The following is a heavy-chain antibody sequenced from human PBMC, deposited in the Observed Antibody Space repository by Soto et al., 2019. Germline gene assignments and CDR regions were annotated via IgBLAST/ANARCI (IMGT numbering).Heavy chain of an antibody. CDR2: IKQDGSEK. CDR3: ARKELNGYYYYMDV. V-gene: IGHV3-7*01. D-gene: IGHD3-10*01. J-gene: IGHJ6*03. Sequence: GGSLRLSCAASGFTFSSYWMSWVRQAPGKGLEWVANIKQDGSEKYYVDSVKGRFTISRDNAKNSLYLQMNSLRAEDTAVYYCARKELNGYYYYMDVWGKGTTVTVSS. CDR1: GFTFSSYW.